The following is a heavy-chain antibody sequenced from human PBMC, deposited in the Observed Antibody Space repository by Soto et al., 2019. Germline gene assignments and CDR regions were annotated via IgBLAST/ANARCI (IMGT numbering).Heavy chain of an antibody. V-gene: IGHV3-48*02. J-gene: IGHJ6*03. CDR2: ISSSSSTI. Sequence: GGSLRLSCAASGFTFSSYSMNWVRQAPGKGLEWVSYISSSSSTIYYADSVKGRFTISRDNAKNSLYLQMNSLRDEDTAVYYCAREGAARKLSKYYYYYMDGWAKGTTVTFSS. CDR1: GFTFSSYS. CDR3: AREGAARKLSKYYYYYMDG. D-gene: IGHD3-16*01.